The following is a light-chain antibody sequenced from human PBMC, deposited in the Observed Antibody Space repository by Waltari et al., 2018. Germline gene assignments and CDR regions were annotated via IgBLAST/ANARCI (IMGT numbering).Light chain of an antibody. CDR2: QDN. Sequence: SYELTQPPSASVSPGQTATITCPGDTLAWPSVCWYQQKPGQSPVVVIYQDNKRPSGIPERFFGSSSGNTATLTITGTQATDEADYYCQAWDSTAGVFGTGTKVIVL. CDR3: QAWDSTAGV. J-gene: IGLJ1*01. CDR1: TLAWPS. V-gene: IGLV3-1*01.